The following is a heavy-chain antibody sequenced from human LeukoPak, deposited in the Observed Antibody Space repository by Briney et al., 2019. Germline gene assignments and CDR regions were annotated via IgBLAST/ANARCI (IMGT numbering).Heavy chain of an antibody. CDR1: GGSFSGYY. D-gene: IGHD3-9*01. Sequence: TSETLSLTCAVYGGSFSGYYWSWIRQPPGKGLEWIGSIYYSGSTYYNPSLKSRVTISVDTSKNQFSLKLSSVTAADTAVYYCARDGYDILTGYYIGIDYWGQGTLVTVSS. V-gene: IGHV4-34*01. CDR2: IYYSGST. CDR3: ARDGYDILTGYYIGIDY. J-gene: IGHJ4*02.